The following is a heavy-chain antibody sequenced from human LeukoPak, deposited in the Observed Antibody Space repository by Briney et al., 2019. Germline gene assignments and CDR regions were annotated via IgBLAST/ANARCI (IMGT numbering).Heavy chain of an antibody. J-gene: IGHJ6*02. CDR3: ARVPDDYGDYLFYYYYYGMDV. Sequence: GGSLRLSCAASGFTFSSYSMNWVRQAPGKGLEWVSSISSSSYIYYADSVKGRFTISRDNAKNSLYLQMNSLRAEDTAVYYCARVPDDYGDYLFYYYYYGMDVWGQGTTVTVSS. CDR2: ISSSSYI. V-gene: IGHV3-21*01. CDR1: GFTFSSYS. D-gene: IGHD4-17*01.